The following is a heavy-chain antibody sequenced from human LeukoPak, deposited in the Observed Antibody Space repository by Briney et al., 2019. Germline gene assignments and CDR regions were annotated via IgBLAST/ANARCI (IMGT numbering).Heavy chain of an antibody. V-gene: IGHV1-69*13. Sequence: GASVKVSCKASGGTFSSYAISWVRQAPGQGLEWMGGIIPIFGTANYAQKFQGRVTITADESTSTAYMELSRLRSDDTAVYYCAILPPHDYSNYYYFDYWGQGTLVTVSS. J-gene: IGHJ4*02. CDR3: AILPPHDYSNYYYFDY. CDR1: GGTFSSYA. D-gene: IGHD4-11*01. CDR2: IIPIFGTA.